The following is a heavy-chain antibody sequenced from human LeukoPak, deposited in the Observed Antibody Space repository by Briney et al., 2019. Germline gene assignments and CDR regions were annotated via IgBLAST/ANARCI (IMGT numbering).Heavy chain of an antibody. J-gene: IGHJ4*02. CDR3: ARPASYGSGSYPDY. Sequence: KLGESLKISCKCSGYSFTSYWIGWVRQMPGKGLEWMGIIYPGESDTRYSPSFQGQVTISADQSTSTAYLQWSSLKASDTAMHYCARPASYGSGSYPDYWGQGTLVTVSS. D-gene: IGHD3-10*01. CDR1: GYSFTSYW. CDR2: IYPGESDT. V-gene: IGHV5-51*01.